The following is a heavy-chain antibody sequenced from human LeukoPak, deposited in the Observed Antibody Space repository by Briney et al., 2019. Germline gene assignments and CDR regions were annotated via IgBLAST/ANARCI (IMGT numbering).Heavy chain of an antibody. V-gene: IGHV3-33*01. CDR2: IWYDGSEK. J-gene: IGHJ5*02. CDR3: ARWSCDH. Sequence: GTSLRLSCAASGFTFSSYGMHLVRQAPGKGLEWVAVIWYDGSEKYYADSVKGRFTISRDNSKNTLFLQMSSLTAEDTAVYYCARWSCDHWGQGTLVTVSS. CDR1: GFTFSSYG.